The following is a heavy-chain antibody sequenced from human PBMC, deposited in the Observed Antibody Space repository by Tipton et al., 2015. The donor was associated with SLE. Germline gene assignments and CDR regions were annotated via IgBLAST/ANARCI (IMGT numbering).Heavy chain of an antibody. CDR3: ARGSYGLGARGFDY. V-gene: IGHV4-39*07. CDR1: GGSIRGRSYY. J-gene: IGHJ4*02. CDR2: IYYSGTT. Sequence: TLSLPCIVSGGSIRGRSYYWGWIRQPPGKGLGGIASIYYSGTTYYNPSPKGRVTISVDTSKNQFSLKLNSVTAADTAVYYCARGSYGLGARGFDYWGQGTLVTVSS. D-gene: IGHD5-18*01.